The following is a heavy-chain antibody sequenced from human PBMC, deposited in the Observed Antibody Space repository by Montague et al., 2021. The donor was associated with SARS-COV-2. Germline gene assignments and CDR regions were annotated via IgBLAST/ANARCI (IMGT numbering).Heavy chain of an antibody. CDR1: AGSFSGYY. D-gene: IGHD3-9*01. Sequence: SETLSLTCAVYAGSFSGYYWSWIRQPPGKGLEWIGEINHSGSTKYNSSXXSRVTISADTYKKQFSLKMSSVTAADTAMYYCARGSVFRYYDFLTGTRSYFDYWGQGTLVTVSS. CDR3: ARGSVFRYYDFLTGTRSYFDY. CDR2: INHSGST. J-gene: IGHJ4*02. V-gene: IGHV4-34*01.